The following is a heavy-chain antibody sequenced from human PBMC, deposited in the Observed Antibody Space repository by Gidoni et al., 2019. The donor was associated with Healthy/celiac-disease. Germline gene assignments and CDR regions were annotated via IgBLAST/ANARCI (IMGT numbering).Heavy chain of an antibody. Sequence: VQLVQSGAEVKKPGSSVKVSSKTSGGTFSTYAISWVRQAPGHGLEWMVGIIPIFGTANYAQKFQGRVTITADKSTSTAYMELSSLRSEDTAVYYCAKDNGYDSLFGDYYYGIDVWGQGTTVTVSS. D-gene: IGHD5-12*01. CDR3: AKDNGYDSLFGDYYYGIDV. CDR1: GGTFSTYA. J-gene: IGHJ6*02. CDR2: IIPIFGTA. V-gene: IGHV1-69*06.